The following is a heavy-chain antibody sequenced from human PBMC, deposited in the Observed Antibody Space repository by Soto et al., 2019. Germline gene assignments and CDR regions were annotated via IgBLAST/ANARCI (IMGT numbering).Heavy chain of an antibody. J-gene: IGHJ6*02. CDR2: INPNSGGT. Sequence: ASVKVSCKASGYTFTGYYMHWVRQAPGQGLEWMGWINPNSGGTNYAQKFQGWVTMTRDTSISTAYMELSRLRSDDTAVYYCARGGRIAAAGKGYYGMDVWGQGTTVTSP. D-gene: IGHD6-13*01. CDR1: GYTFTGYY. V-gene: IGHV1-2*04. CDR3: ARGGRIAAAGKGYYGMDV.